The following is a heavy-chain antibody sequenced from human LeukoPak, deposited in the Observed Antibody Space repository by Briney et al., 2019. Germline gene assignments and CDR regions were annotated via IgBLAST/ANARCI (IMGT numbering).Heavy chain of an antibody. Sequence: GGSLRLSCAASGFTFSSYWMSWVRQAPGKGLEWVANIKQDGSEKYYVDSVKGRFTISRDNAKNSLYLQMNSLRAEDTAVYYCAREAYDFWSAPVYYFDYWGQGTLVTVSS. CDR2: IKQDGSEK. J-gene: IGHJ4*02. V-gene: IGHV3-7*01. CDR1: GFTFSSYW. D-gene: IGHD3-3*01. CDR3: AREAYDFWSAPVYYFDY.